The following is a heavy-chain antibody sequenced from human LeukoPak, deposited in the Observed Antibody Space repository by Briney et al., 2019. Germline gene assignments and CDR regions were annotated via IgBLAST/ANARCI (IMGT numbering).Heavy chain of an antibody. CDR3: ARERQGRDILTGYDAFDI. D-gene: IGHD3-9*01. J-gene: IGHJ3*02. CDR2: ISSSGSTI. Sequence: GGSLRLSCAASGFTFSSYEMNWVRQAPGKGLEWVSYISSSGSTIYYADSVKGRFTISRDNAKNSLYLQMNSLRAEDTAVYPPARERQGRDILTGYDAFDIWGQGTMVTVSS. CDR1: GFTFSSYE. V-gene: IGHV3-48*03.